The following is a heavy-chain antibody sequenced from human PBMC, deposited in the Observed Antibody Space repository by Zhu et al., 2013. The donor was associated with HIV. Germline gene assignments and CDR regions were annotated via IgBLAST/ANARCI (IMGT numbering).Heavy chain of an antibody. CDR3: ARDPSNRYYTDI. J-gene: IGHJ6*03. CDR2: INPKNGDT. D-gene: IGHD7-27*01. Sequence: QLVQSGLEVRKPGASVKISCKATGFIFTSVGYSWVRQAPGKGFEWMGYINPKNGDTKLAQTFRGRIFVTRDTSINTVYMELRSLTSDDTAVYYCARDPSNRYYTDIWGKGTTVIVSS. V-gene: IGHV1-2*02. CDR1: GFIFTSVG.